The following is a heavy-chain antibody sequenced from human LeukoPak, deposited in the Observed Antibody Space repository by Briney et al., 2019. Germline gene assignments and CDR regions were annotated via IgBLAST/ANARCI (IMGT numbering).Heavy chain of an antibody. CDR1: GFTFSSYE. V-gene: IGHV3-48*03. CDR2: ISSSGSTI. Sequence: GGSLRLSCAASGFTFSSYEMNWVRQAPGKGLEWVSYISSSGSTIYYADSVKGRFTISRDNSKNTLFLQMNSLRAEDTAVYYCAKGYYGSGSYGWFDYWGQGTLVTVSS. D-gene: IGHD3-10*01. CDR3: AKGYYGSGSYGWFDY. J-gene: IGHJ4*02.